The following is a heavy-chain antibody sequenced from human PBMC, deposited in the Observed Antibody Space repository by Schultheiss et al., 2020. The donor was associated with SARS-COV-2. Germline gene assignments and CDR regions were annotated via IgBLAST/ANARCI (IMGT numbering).Heavy chain of an antibody. CDR3: ARDYYDSSGYYWGYYYGMDV. CDR1: GFTFSSYA. J-gene: IGHJ6*02. D-gene: IGHD3-22*01. V-gene: IGHV3-23*01. CDR2: ISGSGGST. Sequence: GGSLRLSCAASGFTFSSYAMSWVRQAPGKWLEWVSAISGSGGSTYYADSVKGRFTISRDNSKNTLYLQMNSLRAEDTAVYYCARDYYDSSGYYWGYYYGMDVWGQGTTVTVSS.